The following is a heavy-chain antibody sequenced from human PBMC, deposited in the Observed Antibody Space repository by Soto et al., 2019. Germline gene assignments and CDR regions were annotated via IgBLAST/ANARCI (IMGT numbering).Heavy chain of an antibody. V-gene: IGHV1-18*04. CDR1: GYTFTSYG. CDR3: AREAWSARNFDY. J-gene: IGHJ4*02. Sequence: QVQLAQSGAEVKKPGASVKVSCKASGYTFTSYGISWVRQAPGQWLERMGWISAYNGNTNYAQKLQGRVTMTTDTSTSTAYMERRSLRSDDTAVYYCAREAWSARNFDYWGQGTLVTVSS. CDR2: ISAYNGNT. D-gene: IGHD6-6*01.